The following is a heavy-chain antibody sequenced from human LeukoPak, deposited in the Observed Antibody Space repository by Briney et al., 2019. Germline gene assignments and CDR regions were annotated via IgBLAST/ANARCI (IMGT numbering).Heavy chain of an antibody. J-gene: IGHJ4*02. D-gene: IGHD2-8*01. CDR2: IYYSGSA. Sequence: SETLSLTCTASGGSINSYYWSWIRQPPGKGLEWIGYIYYSGSANYNPSLKSRVTISVDTSKNQFSLKLSSVTAADTAVYYCARAKTYCTNGVCYTAIDYWGQGTLVTVSS. V-gene: IGHV4-59*01. CDR1: GGSINSYY. CDR3: ARAKTYCTNGVCYTAIDY.